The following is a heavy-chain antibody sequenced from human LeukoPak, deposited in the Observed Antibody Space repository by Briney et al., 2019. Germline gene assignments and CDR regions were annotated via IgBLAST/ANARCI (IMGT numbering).Heavy chain of an antibody. J-gene: IGHJ4*02. Sequence: GGSLRLSCAASGFTFSSYAMSWVRQAPGKGLEWVSAISGSGGSIYYADSVKGRFTISRDNSKNTLYLQMNGLRAEDTAVYYCAKELYYYDSSGLTDYWGQGTLVTVSS. CDR2: ISGSGGSI. CDR3: AKELYYYDSSGLTDY. V-gene: IGHV3-23*01. D-gene: IGHD3-22*01. CDR1: GFTFSSYA.